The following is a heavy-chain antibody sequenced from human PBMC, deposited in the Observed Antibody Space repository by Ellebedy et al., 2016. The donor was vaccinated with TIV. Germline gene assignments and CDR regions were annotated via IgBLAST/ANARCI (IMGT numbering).Heavy chain of an antibody. CDR2: ISWNSGNI. CDR1: GFTFDDYA. Sequence: SLKISXAASGFTFDDYAMHWVRQAPGKGLEWVSGISWNSGNIGYADSVKGRFTISRDNAKNTLYLQMNSLRAGDTAVYYCVKSDWFDPWGQGTLVTVSS. V-gene: IGHV3-9*01. J-gene: IGHJ5*02. CDR3: VKSDWFDP.